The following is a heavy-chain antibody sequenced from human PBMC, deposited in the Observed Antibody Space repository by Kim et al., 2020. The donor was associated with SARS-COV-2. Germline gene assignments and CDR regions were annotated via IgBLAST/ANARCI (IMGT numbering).Heavy chain of an antibody. CDR2: INVGNVKT. Sequence: ASVKVSCKASGYTFTGYAIHWVRQAPGQRLEWMGWINVGNVKTKYSEKFRGRVTISSDTSASTAYMELSSLRSEDTAVYYCAKDGYSPSGSDYNERDYFYYFMDVWGKWTTVTVSS. V-gene: IGHV1-3*01. D-gene: IGHD3-10*01. CDR1: GYTFTGYA. CDR3: AKDGYSPSGSDYNERDYFYYFMDV. J-gene: IGHJ6*03.